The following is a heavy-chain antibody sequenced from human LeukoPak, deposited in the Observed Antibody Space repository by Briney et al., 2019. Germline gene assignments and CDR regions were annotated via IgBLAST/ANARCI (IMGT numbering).Heavy chain of an antibody. CDR2: ISWNSGSI. Sequence: GGSLRLSCAASGFTFDDYAMHWVRQAPGKGLEWVSGISWNSGSIGCADSVKGRFTISRDNAKNSLYLQMNSLRAEDTALYYCAKDIGHDYGGNSLIDYWGQGTLVTVSS. CDR1: GFTFDDYA. CDR3: AKDIGHDYGGNSLIDY. J-gene: IGHJ4*02. D-gene: IGHD4-23*01. V-gene: IGHV3-9*01.